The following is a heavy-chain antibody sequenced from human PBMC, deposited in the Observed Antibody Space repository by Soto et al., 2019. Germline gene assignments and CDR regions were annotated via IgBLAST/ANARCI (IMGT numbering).Heavy chain of an antibody. CDR2: ISYDGSNK. CDR3: ARDLVGKGSSSWYCGMDV. V-gene: IGHV3-30-3*01. D-gene: IGHD6-13*01. CDR1: GFTFSSYA. J-gene: IGHJ6*02. Sequence: QVQLVESGGGVVQPGRSLRLSCAASGFTFSSYAMHWVRQAPGKGLEWVAVISYDGSNKYYADSVKGRITISRDNSKNTLYLQMNSLRAEDTAVYYCARDLVGKGSSSWYCGMDVWGQGTTVTASS.